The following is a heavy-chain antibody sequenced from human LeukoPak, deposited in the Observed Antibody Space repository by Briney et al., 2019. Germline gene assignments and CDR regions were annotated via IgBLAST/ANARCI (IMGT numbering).Heavy chain of an antibody. J-gene: IGHJ6*03. D-gene: IGHD1-26*01. V-gene: IGHV1-69*13. CDR3: ARDGSGSYSYYYYMDV. CDR1: GGTFSSYA. Sequence: SVKVSCKASGGTFSSYAISWVRQAPGQGLEWMGGIIPIFGTANYAQKFQGRVTITADESTSTAYMELSSLRSEDTAVYYCARDGSGSYSYYYYMDVWGKGTTVTVSS. CDR2: IIPIFGTA.